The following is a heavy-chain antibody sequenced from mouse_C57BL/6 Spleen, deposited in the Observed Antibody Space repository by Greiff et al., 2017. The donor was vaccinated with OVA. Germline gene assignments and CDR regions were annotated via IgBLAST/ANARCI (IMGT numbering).Heavy chain of an antibody. CDR3: ARYHDYEGAWFAY. J-gene: IGHJ3*01. D-gene: IGHD2-4*01. V-gene: IGHV1-39*01. CDR2: INPNYGTT. Sequence: VQLKESGPELVKPGASVKISCKASGYSFTDYNMNWVKQSNGKSLEWIGVINPNYGTTSYNQKFKGKATLTVDQSSSTAYMQLNSLTSEDSAVYYCARYHDYEGAWFAYWGQGTLVTVSA. CDR1: GYSFTDYN.